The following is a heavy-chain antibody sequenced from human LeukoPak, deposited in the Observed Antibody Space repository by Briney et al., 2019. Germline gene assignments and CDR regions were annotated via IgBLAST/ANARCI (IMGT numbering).Heavy chain of an antibody. CDR3: ARSGTYKDYFDY. J-gene: IGHJ4*02. Sequence: GGSLRLSCAASGFTFSSYWMHWVRQAPGKGLVWVSRINSDGSSTSYADSVKGRFTISRDNAKNTLYLQMNSLRAEDTAVYYCARSGTYKDYFDYWGQGTLVTVS. V-gene: IGHV3-74*01. D-gene: IGHD1-26*01. CDR2: INSDGSST. CDR1: GFTFSSYW.